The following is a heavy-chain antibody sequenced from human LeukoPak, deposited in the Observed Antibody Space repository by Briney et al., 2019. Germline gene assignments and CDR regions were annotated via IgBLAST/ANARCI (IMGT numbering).Heavy chain of an antibody. J-gene: IGHJ4*02. CDR1: RLTFNNYP. D-gene: IGHD2-8*01. CDR2: LSYDVTKK. Sequence: PRRSLRLSCAASRLTFNNYPMHWVRQAPGKGLEWVALLSYDVTKKSYAASVKGRFPILRANSRNTLFLQLLSLRPHARARFSFASRYVSNWCVFGAWSQGTLATVSS. CDR3: ASRYVSNWCVFGA. V-gene: IGHV3-30*04.